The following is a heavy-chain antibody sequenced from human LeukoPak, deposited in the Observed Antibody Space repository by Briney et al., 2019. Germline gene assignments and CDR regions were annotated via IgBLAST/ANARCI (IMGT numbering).Heavy chain of an antibody. Sequence: KLQGRVTMTTDTSTSTAYMELRSLRSDDTAVYYCARDSFEWLSPLDAFDIWGQGTMVTVSS. J-gene: IGHJ3*02. CDR3: ARDSFEWLSPLDAFDI. V-gene: IGHV1-18*01. D-gene: IGHD3-3*01.